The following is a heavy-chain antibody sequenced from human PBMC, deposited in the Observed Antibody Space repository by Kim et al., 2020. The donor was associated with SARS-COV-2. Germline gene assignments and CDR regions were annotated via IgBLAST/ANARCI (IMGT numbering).Heavy chain of an antibody. V-gene: IGHV1-69*13. Sequence: SVKVSCKASGGTFSSYAISWVRQAPGQGLEWMGGIIPIFGTANYAQKFQGRVTITADESTSTAYMELSSLRSEDTAVYYCARGTQYCSSTSCSTWGYYYYGMDVWGQGTTVTVSS. D-gene: IGHD2-2*02. CDR2: IIPIFGTA. CDR3: ARGTQYCSSTSCSTWGYYYYGMDV. J-gene: IGHJ6*02. CDR1: GGTFSSYA.